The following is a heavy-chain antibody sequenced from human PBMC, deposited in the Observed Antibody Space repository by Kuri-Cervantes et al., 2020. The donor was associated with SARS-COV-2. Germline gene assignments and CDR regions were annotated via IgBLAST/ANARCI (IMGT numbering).Heavy chain of an antibody. CDR2: IKQDGSEK. J-gene: IGHJ6*03. CDR1: GFTFSSYW. V-gene: IGHV3-7*01. Sequence: GGSLRLSCAASGFTFSSYWMSWVRQAPGKGLEWVANIKQDGSEKYYVDSVKGRFTISRDNAKNSLYLQMNSLRAEDTAVYYYARGRDFWSGYQDSYYYYYYMDVWGKGTTVTVSS. CDR3: ARGRDFWSGYQDSYYYYYYMDV. D-gene: IGHD3-3*01.